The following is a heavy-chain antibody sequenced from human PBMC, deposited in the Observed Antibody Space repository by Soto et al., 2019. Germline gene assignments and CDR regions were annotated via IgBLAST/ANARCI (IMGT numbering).Heavy chain of an antibody. V-gene: IGHV3-15*01. D-gene: IGHD1-1*01. CDR3: TTDPHSTGTKY. CDR1: GFSFSDAW. J-gene: IGHJ4*02. Sequence: EVQLVESGGGLVEPGGSLRLSCAASGFSFSDAWMTWVRQAPGAGLEWVGRIKRKTDGGTTDYAAPVKGRFTISRDASKTTLYLQMNSLKTEDTAVYYCTTDPHSTGTKYWGQGTLVTVSS. CDR2: IKRKTDGGTT.